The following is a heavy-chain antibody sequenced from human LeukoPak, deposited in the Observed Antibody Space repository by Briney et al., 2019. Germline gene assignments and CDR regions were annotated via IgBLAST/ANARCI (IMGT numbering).Heavy chain of an antibody. D-gene: IGHD2-21*02. CDR1: GGSINSGGYY. Sequence: PSQTLSLTCTVSGGSINSGGYYWSWIRQHPGKGLEWIGYIYHSGSTYYNPSLKSRVTISVDTSKNQFSLKLSSVTAADTAVYYCARDRYCGGDCYHFDYWGQGTLVTVSS. CDR2: IYHSGST. J-gene: IGHJ4*02. V-gene: IGHV4-31*03. CDR3: ARDRYCGGDCYHFDY.